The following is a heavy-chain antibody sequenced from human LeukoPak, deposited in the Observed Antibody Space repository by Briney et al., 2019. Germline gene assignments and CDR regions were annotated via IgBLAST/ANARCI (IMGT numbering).Heavy chain of an antibody. D-gene: IGHD3-3*01. CDR1: GGSFSGYY. Sequence: PSETLSLTCAVYGGSFSGYYWSWIRQPPGKGLEWIGEINHSGSTNYNPSLKSRVTISVDTSKNQFSLKLSSVTAADTAVYYCARGVNVLRFLEWFPKNYYYMDVWGKGTTVTVSS. CDR3: ARGVNVLRFLEWFPKNYYYMDV. V-gene: IGHV4-34*01. J-gene: IGHJ6*03. CDR2: INHSGST.